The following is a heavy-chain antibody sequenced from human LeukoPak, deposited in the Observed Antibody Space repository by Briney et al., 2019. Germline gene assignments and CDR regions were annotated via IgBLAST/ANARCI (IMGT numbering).Heavy chain of an antibody. CDR2: ISNSGSNT. D-gene: IGHD1-1*01. CDR3: ATTKSARRYFDY. CDR1: GFTYSSYA. J-gene: IGHJ4*02. V-gene: IGHV3-23*01. Sequence: PGGSLRLSCAASGFTYSSYAMSWVRQAPGKGLEWVSAISNSGSNTYYGDSVRGRFTISRDKSKNTLYLQMNTLRAEDTAVYYCATTKSARRYFDYWGQGTLVTVSS.